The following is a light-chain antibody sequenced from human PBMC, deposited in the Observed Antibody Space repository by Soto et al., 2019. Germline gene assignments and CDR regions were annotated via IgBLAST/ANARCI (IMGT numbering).Light chain of an antibody. Sequence: SVLTQPASVSGSPGQSITISCTGTSSDVGNYNYVSWYQQYPGRVPKLLIYMVSNRASGVSNRFSGSKSGNTASLTISGLQAEDEADYFCTSPTPGSLYVFGPGTKVTVL. CDR1: SSDVGNYNY. J-gene: IGLJ1*01. CDR2: MVS. CDR3: TSPTPGSLYV. V-gene: IGLV2-14*01.